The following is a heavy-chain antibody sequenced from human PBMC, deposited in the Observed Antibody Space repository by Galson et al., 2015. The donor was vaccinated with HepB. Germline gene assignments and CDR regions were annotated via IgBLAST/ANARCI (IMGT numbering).Heavy chain of an antibody. CDR3: VKEGGGWYNIPFDY. J-gene: IGHJ4*02. CDR1: GFTFSSYA. CDR2: ISSNGGST. Sequence: LRLSCAASGFTFSSYAMHWVRQAPGKGLEYVSAISSNGGSTYYADSVKGRFTISRDNSKNTLYLQMSSLRAEDTAVYYCVKEGGGWYNIPFDYWGQGTLVTVSS. D-gene: IGHD6-19*01. V-gene: IGHV3-64D*06.